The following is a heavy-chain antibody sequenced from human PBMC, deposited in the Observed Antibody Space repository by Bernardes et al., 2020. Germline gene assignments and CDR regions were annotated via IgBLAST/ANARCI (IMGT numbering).Heavy chain of an antibody. CDR2: ITGSGSTI. CDR3: ARDSPEQLRDY. J-gene: IGHJ4*02. D-gene: IGHD1-26*01. CDR1: GFTFSTYT. V-gene: IGHV3-48*01. Sequence: GGSLRLSCAASGFTFSTYTMNWVRQAPGTGLEWVSCITGSGSTIYYADSVKGRFTISRDNAKNSLYLQMNSLRAEDSAMYYCARDSPEQLRDYWGQGTLVTVSS.